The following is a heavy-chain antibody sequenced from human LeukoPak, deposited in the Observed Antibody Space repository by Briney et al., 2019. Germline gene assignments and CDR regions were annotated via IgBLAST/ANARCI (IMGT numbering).Heavy chain of an antibody. Sequence: GSLRLSCAASGFTFSSYAMSWVRPAPGKGLEWVSAISGSGGSTYYADSVKGRFTISRDNSKNTLYLQMNSLRAEDTAVYYCAKGSWYYYDSSGYFFDYWGQGTLVTVSS. CDR1: GFTFSSYA. V-gene: IGHV3-23*01. CDR3: AKGSWYYYDSSGYFFDY. J-gene: IGHJ4*02. CDR2: ISGSGGST. D-gene: IGHD3-22*01.